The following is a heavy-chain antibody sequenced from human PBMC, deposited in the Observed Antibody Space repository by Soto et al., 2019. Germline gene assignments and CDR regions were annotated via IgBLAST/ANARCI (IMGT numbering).Heavy chain of an antibody. V-gene: IGHV1-3*01. D-gene: IGHD2-2*01. CDR3: ATDPSITRCPDY. J-gene: IGHJ4*02. Sequence: QVQLVQSGAEVKKPGASVKVSCKASGYTFTSYAMHWVRQAPGQRLEWMGWINAGNGNTKYSQKFQGRVTITRDTSASTAYMALSSLRSEHTAVYYCATDPSITRCPDYWGQGTLVTVSS. CDR2: INAGNGNT. CDR1: GYTFTSYA.